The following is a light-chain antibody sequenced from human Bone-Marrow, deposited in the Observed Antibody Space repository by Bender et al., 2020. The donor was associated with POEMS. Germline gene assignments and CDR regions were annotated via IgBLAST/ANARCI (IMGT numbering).Light chain of an antibody. CDR3: CSHAGTYSLV. V-gene: IGLV2-11*01. Sequence: QSALTQPRSVSGSPGQSVTISCTGTSSDVGGYDFVSWYQQHPGKAPKLMLYDVTTRPSGVPDRFSGSKSGNTASLRISGLQAEDEADYFCCSHAGTYSLVFGTGTKVTVL. J-gene: IGLJ1*01. CDR1: SSDVGGYDF. CDR2: DVT.